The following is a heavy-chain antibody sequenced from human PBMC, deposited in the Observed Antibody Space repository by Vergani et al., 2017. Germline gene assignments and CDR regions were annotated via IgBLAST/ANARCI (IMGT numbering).Heavy chain of an antibody. V-gene: IGHV3-23*01. CDR2: LSASDRRT. CDR3: AKDSFWYSRSLGVDY. CDR1: GFTFIMHA. D-gene: IGHD6-13*01. Sequence: EVQLLESGGDLVQPGGSLRLSCAASGFTFIMHAMSWVRQAPGKGLEWVSTLSASDRRTHYAASVKGRFTISRDNSKNTLYLQMNSLRAEDTAVYYCAKDSFWYSRSLGVDYWGQGTLVTVSS. J-gene: IGHJ4*02.